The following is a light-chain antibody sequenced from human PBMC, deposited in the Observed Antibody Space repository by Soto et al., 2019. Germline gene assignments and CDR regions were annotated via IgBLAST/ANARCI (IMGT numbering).Light chain of an antibody. V-gene: IGKV3-15*01. CDR2: RAS. CDR1: QSVSSN. J-gene: IGKJ1*01. Sequence: EMVMAQSPATLSVSPGGRATLPCRASQSVSSNLAWYQQKPGQAPRLLIYRASTRATGLPARFSGSGSGTEFTLTISSLQSEDFAVYYCQQYNNRWTFGPGTKVDIK. CDR3: QQYNNRWT.